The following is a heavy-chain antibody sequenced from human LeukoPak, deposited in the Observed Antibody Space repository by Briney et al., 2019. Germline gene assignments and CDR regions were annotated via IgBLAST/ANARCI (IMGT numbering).Heavy chain of an antibody. Sequence: SETLSLTCAVYGGSFSGYYWSWIRQPPGKGLEWIGEINHSGSTNYNPSLKSRVTISVDTSKNQFSLKLSSVTAADTAVYYCARGGSITMVRGLRGEKYYFDYWGQGTLVTVSS. CDR3: ARGGSITMVRGLRGEKYYFDY. CDR1: GGSFSGYY. V-gene: IGHV4-34*01. CDR2: INHSGST. J-gene: IGHJ4*02. D-gene: IGHD3-10*01.